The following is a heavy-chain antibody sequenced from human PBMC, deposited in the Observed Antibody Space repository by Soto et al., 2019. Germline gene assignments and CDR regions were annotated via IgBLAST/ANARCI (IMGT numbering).Heavy chain of an antibody. Sequence: SETLSLTCAVYGGSFSGYYWIWIRQPPGKGLEWIGEINHSGSTNYNPSLKSRVTISVDTSKNQSSLKLSSVTAADTAVYYCARAGSIVGVVAASPDFLDYRGQGTLVTVSS. CDR1: GGSFSGYY. CDR2: INHSGST. J-gene: IGHJ4*02. V-gene: IGHV4-34*01. CDR3: ARAGSIVGVVAASPDFLDY. D-gene: IGHD2-15*01.